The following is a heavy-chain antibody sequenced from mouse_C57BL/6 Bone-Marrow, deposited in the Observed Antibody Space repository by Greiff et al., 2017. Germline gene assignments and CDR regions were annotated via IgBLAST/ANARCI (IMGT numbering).Heavy chain of an antibody. CDR2: ISDGGSYT. CDR1: GFTFSSYA. V-gene: IGHV5-4*03. Sequence: EVKLMESGGGLVKPGGSLKLSCAASGFTFSSYAMSWVRQTPEKRLEWVATISDGGSYTYYADNVKGRFTISRDNAKNNLYLQMGHLKSEDTAMYYGARGELRSYYYAMDYWGQGTSVTVSS. D-gene: IGHD1-1*01. J-gene: IGHJ4*01. CDR3: ARGELRSYYYAMDY.